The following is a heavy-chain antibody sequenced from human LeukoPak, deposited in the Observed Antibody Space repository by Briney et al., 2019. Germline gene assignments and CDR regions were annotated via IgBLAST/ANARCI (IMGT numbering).Heavy chain of an antibody. CDR2: IYYSGST. CDR1: GGSISSGDYS. V-gene: IGHV4-31*03. Sequence: SQTLSLTCTVSGGSISSGDYSWSWIRQHPGKGLEWIGYIYYSGSTYYNPSLKSRVTISVDTSKNQFSLKLSSVTAADTAVYYCARAPVVPAAPGLGAFDIWGQGTMVTVSS. J-gene: IGHJ3*02. CDR3: ARAPVVPAAPGLGAFDI. D-gene: IGHD2-2*01.